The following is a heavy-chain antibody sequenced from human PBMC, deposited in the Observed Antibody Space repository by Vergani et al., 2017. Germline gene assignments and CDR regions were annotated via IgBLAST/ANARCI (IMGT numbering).Heavy chain of an antibody. CDR2: IYTSGST. V-gene: IGHV4-61*02. CDR1: GGSISSGSYY. Sequence: QVQLQESGPGLVKPSQTLSLTCTVSGGSISSGSYYWSWIRQPAGKGLEWIGRIYTSGSTNYNPSLKSRVTISVDTSKNQFSLKLSSVTAADTAVYYCAKDKRSWNYEGASYWGQGTLVTVSS. CDR3: AKDKRSWNYEGASY. J-gene: IGHJ4*02. D-gene: IGHD1-7*01.